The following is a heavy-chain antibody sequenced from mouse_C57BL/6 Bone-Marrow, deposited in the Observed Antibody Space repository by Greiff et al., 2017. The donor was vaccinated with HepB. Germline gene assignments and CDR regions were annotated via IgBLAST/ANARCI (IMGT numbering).Heavy chain of an antibody. CDR1: GYTFTSYW. D-gene: IGHD1-1*01. J-gene: IGHJ3*01. V-gene: IGHV1-64*01. CDR2: IHPNSGST. CDR3: ARREYYSSSSFAY. Sequence: QVQLQQPGAELVKPGASVKLSCKASGYTFTSYWMHWVKQRPGQGLEWIGMIHPNSGSTNYNEKFKSKATLTVDKSSSTAYMQLSSLTSEDSAVYYCARREYYSSSSFAYWGQGTLVTVSA.